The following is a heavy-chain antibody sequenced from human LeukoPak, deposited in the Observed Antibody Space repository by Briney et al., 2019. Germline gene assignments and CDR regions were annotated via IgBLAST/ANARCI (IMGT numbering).Heavy chain of an antibody. CDR2: IFTSGST. J-gene: IGHJ5*02. CDR1: GGSISSYC. Sequence: PSETLSLTCTVSGGSISSYCCSWIRQPAGKGREWIGRIFTSGSTNYNPSLKSRVTMSVDTSKNQFSLKLSSVTAADTAVYYCARGGTLGNWFDPWGQGTLVTVSS. CDR3: ARGGTLGNWFDP. V-gene: IGHV4-4*07.